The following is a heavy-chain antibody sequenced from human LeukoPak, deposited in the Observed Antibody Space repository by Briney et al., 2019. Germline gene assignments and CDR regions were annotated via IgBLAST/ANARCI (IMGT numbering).Heavy chain of an antibody. CDR3: AKDLVRYFDWLLPEYFDY. J-gene: IGHJ4*02. CDR1: GFTFSSYA. Sequence: GGSLRLSCAASGFTFSSYAMSWVRQAPGKGLEWVSAISGSGGSTYYADSVKGRFTISRDNSKNTLYLQMNSLRAEDTAVYYCAKDLVRYFDWLLPEYFDYWGQGTLVTVSS. V-gene: IGHV3-23*01. D-gene: IGHD3-9*01. CDR2: ISGSGGST.